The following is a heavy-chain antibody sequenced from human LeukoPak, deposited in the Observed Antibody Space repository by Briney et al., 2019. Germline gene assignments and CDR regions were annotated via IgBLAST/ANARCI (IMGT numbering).Heavy chain of an antibody. CDR1: GFTFSSYE. D-gene: IGHD4/OR15-4a*01. V-gene: IGHV3-53*01. CDR3: ARRAGAYSHPYDY. CDR2: SDNT. J-gene: IGHJ4*02. Sequence: PGGSLRLSCAASGFTFSSYEMNWVRQAPGKGLEWVSYSDNTHYSDSVKGRFTISRDNSKNTLYLQMNSLRAEDTAVYYCARRAGAYSHPYDYWGQETLATVSS.